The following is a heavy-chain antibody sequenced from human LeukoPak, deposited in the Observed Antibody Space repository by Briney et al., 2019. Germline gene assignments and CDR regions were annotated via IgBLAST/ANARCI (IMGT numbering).Heavy chain of an antibody. CDR1: GYTFTGYY. J-gene: IGHJ3*02. CDR3: ARRPNLDPSWAFDI. V-gene: IGHV1-2*02. CDR2: IIPNSGGT. D-gene: IGHD3/OR15-3a*01. Sequence: ASVKVSCKASGYTFTGYYMHWVRQAPGQGLEWMGWIIPNSGGTNYAQKFQGRVTMTRDTSISTAYMELSRLRSDDTAVYYCARRPNLDPSWAFDIWGQGTMVTVSS.